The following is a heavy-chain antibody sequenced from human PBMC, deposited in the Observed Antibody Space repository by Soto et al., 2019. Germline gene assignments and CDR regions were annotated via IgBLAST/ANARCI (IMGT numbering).Heavy chain of an antibody. CDR2: TFYRSRWYS. CDR3: ARAGSTMYRMHPNFDF. V-gene: IGHV6-1*01. CDR1: GDSVSTNNGA. Sequence: PSQTLSLTCAISGDSVSTNNGAWNWIRQSPSRGLEWLGRTFYRSRWYSDYADSVKGRININSDTSKNQFSLQLKSLTPEDTAVYYCARAGSTMYRMHPNFDFWGQGLLITVPS. D-gene: IGHD3-3*01. J-gene: IGHJ4*02.